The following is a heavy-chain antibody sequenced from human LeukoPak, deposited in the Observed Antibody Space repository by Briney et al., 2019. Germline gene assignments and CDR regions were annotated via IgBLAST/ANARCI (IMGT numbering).Heavy chain of an antibody. Sequence: GGSLRLSCAASGFTFNNYAMSWVRQAPGKGLEWVSTVSTSGGSSYHADSVKGRFAISRDNSKNTLYLLMNSLRAEDTAVYYCAKATPIVVAGTDFDSWGQGTLVTVSS. CDR2: VSTSGGSS. J-gene: IGHJ4*02. D-gene: IGHD6-19*01. CDR1: GFTFNNYA. V-gene: IGHV3-23*01. CDR3: AKATPIVVAGTDFDS.